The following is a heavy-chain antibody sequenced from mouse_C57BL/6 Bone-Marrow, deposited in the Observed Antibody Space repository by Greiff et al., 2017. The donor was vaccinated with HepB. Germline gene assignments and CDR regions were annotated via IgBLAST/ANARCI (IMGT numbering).Heavy chain of an antibody. J-gene: IGHJ2*01. V-gene: IGHV1-5*01. CDR1: GYTFTSYW. D-gene: IGHD1-1*01. CDR2: IYPGNSDT. CDR3: TRGTTNYFDY. Sequence: EVKLMESGTVLARPGASVKMSCKTSGYTFTSYWMHWVKQRPGQGLEWIGAIYPGNSDTSYNQKFKGKAKLTAATSASTAYMELSSLTNEDSAVYYCTRGTTNYFDYWGQGTTLTVSS.